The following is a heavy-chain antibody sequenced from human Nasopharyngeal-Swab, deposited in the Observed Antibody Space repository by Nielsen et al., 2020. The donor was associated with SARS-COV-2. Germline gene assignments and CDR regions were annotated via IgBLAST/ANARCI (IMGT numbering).Heavy chain of an antibody. Sequence: GESLKISCAASGFTFSRNAMSWVRQAPGKGLEWVSTISPSGGNTYYTDSVKGRFTISRDNFKNTLYMQMSSLRAEDTAVYYCAKDLRGGSGSYYFDYWGQGTLVTVSS. V-gene: IGHV3-23*01. CDR1: GFTFSRNA. D-gene: IGHD1-26*01. J-gene: IGHJ4*02. CDR3: AKDLRGGSGSYYFDY. CDR2: ISPSGGNT.